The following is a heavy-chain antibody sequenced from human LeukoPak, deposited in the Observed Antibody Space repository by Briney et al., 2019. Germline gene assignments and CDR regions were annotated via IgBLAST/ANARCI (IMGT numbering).Heavy chain of an antibody. J-gene: IGHJ5*02. V-gene: IGHV4-59*08. CDR3: ARQRAAAGTWWFDP. Sequence: SETLSLTCTVSGGSISSYYWSWIRQPPGKGLEWIGYIYYSGSTNYNPSLKSRVTISVDTSKNQFSLKLSSVTAADTAVYYCARQRAAAGTWWFDPWGQGTLVTVSS. CDR2: IYYSGST. CDR1: GGSISSYY. D-gene: IGHD6-13*01.